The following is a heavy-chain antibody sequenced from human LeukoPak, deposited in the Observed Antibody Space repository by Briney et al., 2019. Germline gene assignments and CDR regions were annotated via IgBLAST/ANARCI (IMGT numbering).Heavy chain of an antibody. CDR3: VKGGGNVRRYFEY. CDR2: IGVNGGTT. CDR1: GFTFSSYA. Sequence: GGSLRLSCAASGFTFSSYAMTWVRQAPGKGLEWVSSIGVNGGTTYYADSVKGRFTISRDSSKNTLSLQMNSLRAEDTAVYYCVKGGGNVRRYFEYWGQGTLVTVSS. D-gene: IGHD4-23*01. V-gene: IGHV3-23*01. J-gene: IGHJ4*02.